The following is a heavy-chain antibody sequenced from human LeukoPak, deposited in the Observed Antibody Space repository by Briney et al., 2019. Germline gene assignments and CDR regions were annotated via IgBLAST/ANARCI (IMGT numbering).Heavy chain of an antibody. V-gene: IGHV3-30*02. CDR2: IQFDGNNE. CDR3: AKDRTGPADH. CDR1: GLSFSSYG. J-gene: IGHJ1*01. Sequence: GGSLRLSCAASGLSFSSYGMHWVRQAPGKGLEWVAFIQFDGNNEYYTDSVKGRFTISRDNSKNTLYLQMNSLRTEDTAMYYRAKDRTGPADHWGQGTLVTVSS.